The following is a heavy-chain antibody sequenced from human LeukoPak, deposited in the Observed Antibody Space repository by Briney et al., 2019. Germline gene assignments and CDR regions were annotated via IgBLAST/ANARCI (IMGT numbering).Heavy chain of an antibody. Sequence: SETLSLTCTVSGGSISTYYWSWIRQPPGKGLEWIGYIYHSGSTKYNPSLKSRVTISVDTSQNQFSLKLSSVTAADTAVYYCARDRAPFAILLDVSCDYWGQGTLVTVSS. CDR3: ARDRAPFAILLDVSCDY. CDR2: IYHSGST. D-gene: IGHD3-3*01. J-gene: IGHJ4*02. CDR1: GGSISTYY. V-gene: IGHV4-59*01.